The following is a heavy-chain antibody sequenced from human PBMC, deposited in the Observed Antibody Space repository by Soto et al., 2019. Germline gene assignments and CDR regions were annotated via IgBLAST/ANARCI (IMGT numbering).Heavy chain of an antibody. Sequence: GASVKVSCKASGYTFTDYYIHRVRQAPGQGLEWMGWINPNSGATNYAQKFQGRVTMTRDTSISTAYMELSRLRSDDTAVYYCARDLVPAAISFYGMDVWGQGTTVTVSS. CDR1: GYTFTDYY. D-gene: IGHD2-2*01. V-gene: IGHV1-2*02. CDR2: INPNSGAT. CDR3: ARDLVPAAISFYGMDV. J-gene: IGHJ6*02.